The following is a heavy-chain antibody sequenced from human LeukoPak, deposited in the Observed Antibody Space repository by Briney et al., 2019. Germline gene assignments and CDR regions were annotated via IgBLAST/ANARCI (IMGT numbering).Heavy chain of an antibody. CDR3: ASPVPAATQSEYFQH. V-gene: IGHV1-69*05. J-gene: IGHJ1*01. D-gene: IGHD2-2*01. Sequence: SVKVSCKASGGTFSSYAISWVLQAPGQGLEWMGRIIPIFGTANYAQKFQGRVTITTDESTSTAYMELSSLRSEDTAVYYCASPVPAATQSEYFQHWGQGTLVTVSS. CDR2: IIPIFGTA. CDR1: GGTFSSYA.